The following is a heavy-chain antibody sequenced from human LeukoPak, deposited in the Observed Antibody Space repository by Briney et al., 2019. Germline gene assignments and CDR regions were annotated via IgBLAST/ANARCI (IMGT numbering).Heavy chain of an antibody. V-gene: IGHV3-23*01. CDR2: IRGSGGGT. CDR1: GFTFSGYA. D-gene: IGHD3-16*01. Sequence: GGSLRLSCAASGFTFSGYAMSCVRQAPGKGREGSSAIRGSGGGTDYTDSVKGRFAISRDNSKTTLYLQMNSLRAEDTAVYYCAKSGGGTTITTAHYWGQGTLVTVSS. J-gene: IGHJ4*02. CDR3: AKSGGGTTITTAHY.